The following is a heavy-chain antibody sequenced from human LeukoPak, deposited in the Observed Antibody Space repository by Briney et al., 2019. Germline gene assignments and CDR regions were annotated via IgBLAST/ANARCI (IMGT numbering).Heavy chain of an antibody. Sequence: GGSLRPSCAASGFTVSSNYMSWVRQAPGKGLEWVSVIYSGGSTYYADSVKGRFTISRDNSKNTLYLQMNSLRAEDTAVYYCASSPIAVAGTRYYYYYGMDVWGQGTTVTVSS. CDR3: ASSPIAVAGTRYYYYYGMDV. CDR1: GFTVSSNY. D-gene: IGHD6-19*01. J-gene: IGHJ6*02. CDR2: IYSGGST. V-gene: IGHV3-66*01.